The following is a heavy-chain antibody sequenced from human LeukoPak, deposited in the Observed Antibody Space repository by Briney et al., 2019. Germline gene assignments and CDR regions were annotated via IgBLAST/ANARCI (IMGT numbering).Heavy chain of an antibody. V-gene: IGHV4-30-2*01. CDR2: IYHSGST. CDR1: GGSISSGGYS. Sequence: SQTLSLTCAVSGGSISSGGYSWSWIRQPPGKGLEWIGYIYHSGSTYYNPSLKSRVTISVDRSKNQFSLKLSSVTAADTAVYYCARRLGRRSAFDIWGQGTMVTVSS. D-gene: IGHD7-27*01. CDR3: ARRLGRRSAFDI. J-gene: IGHJ3*02.